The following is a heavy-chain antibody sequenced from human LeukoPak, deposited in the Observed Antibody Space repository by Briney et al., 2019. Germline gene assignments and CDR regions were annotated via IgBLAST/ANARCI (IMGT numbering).Heavy chain of an antibody. CDR1: GFTFTSYA. V-gene: IGHV3-23*01. CDR2: ISGSGDNT. CDR3: AKDAHCSGGSCYSAYGY. D-gene: IGHD2-15*01. J-gene: IGHJ4*02. Sequence: GGSLRLSCAASGFTFTSYAMSWVRHAPGKGLEWVSTISGSGDNTHYADSVKGQFTISRDNSKNTLYLQMNSLRAEDTAVYYCAKDAHCSGGSCYSAYGYWGQGTLVTVSS.